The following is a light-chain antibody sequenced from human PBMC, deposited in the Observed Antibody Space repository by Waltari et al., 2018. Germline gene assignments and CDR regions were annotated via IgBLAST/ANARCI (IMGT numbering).Light chain of an antibody. Sequence: QSVLTQPPSVSGTPGQRVTIPCSGSTSNLGAGHDVPWYRHLPGTAPKLLIYGNNNRPSGVPDRFSGSKSGTSASLAITGLQADDEADYFCQSFDNMLSGGVVFGGGTKLAVL. CDR1: TSNLGAGHD. CDR3: QSFDNMLSGGVV. CDR2: GNN. V-gene: IGLV1-40*01. J-gene: IGLJ2*01.